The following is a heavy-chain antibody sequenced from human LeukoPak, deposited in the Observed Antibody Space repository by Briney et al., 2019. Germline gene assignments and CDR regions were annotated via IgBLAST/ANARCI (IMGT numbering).Heavy chain of an antibody. D-gene: IGHD6-6*01. V-gene: IGHV1-69*05. Sequence: ASVKVSCKASGGTFSSYAISWVRQAPGQGLEWMGGIIPIFGTANYAQKFQVRVTITTDESTSTAYMELSSLRSEDTAVYYCAREEIAARPYDYWGQGTLVTVSS. CDR2: IIPIFGTA. CDR3: AREEIAARPYDY. J-gene: IGHJ4*02. CDR1: GGTFSSYA.